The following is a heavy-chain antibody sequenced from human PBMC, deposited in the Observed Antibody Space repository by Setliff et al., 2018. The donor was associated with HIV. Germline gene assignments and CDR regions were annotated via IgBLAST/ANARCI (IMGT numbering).Heavy chain of an antibody. V-gene: IGHV1-69*13. CDR2: IIPMYDTR. CDR1: GGTFSSFV. CDR3: ARSRTDDGSGRYYNNDWFDP. D-gene: IGHD3-10*01. Sequence: SVKVSCKTSGGTFSSFVITWVRQAPGQGLEWMGGIIPMYDTRNYARKFQGRVTITADESTSTAYMELSSLRSEDTAVYYCARSRTDDGSGRYYNNDWFDPWGQGTLVTVSS. J-gene: IGHJ5*02.